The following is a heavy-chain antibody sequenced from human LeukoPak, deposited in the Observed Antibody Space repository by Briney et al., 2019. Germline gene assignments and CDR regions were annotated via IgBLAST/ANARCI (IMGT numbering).Heavy chain of an antibody. J-gene: IGHJ6*02. D-gene: IGHD2-15*01. Sequence: GASVKVSCKASGYAFTSYAMHWVRQAPGQRLEWMGWINAGNGNTKYSQKFQGRVTITRDTSASTAYMELSSLRSEDTAVYYCACRGGSLKYYYYGMDVWGQGTTVTVSS. V-gene: IGHV1-3*01. CDR1: GYAFTSYA. CDR2: INAGNGNT. CDR3: ACRGGSLKYYYYGMDV.